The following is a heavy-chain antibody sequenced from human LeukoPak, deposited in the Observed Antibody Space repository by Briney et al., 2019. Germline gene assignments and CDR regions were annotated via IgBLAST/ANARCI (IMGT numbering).Heavy chain of an antibody. V-gene: IGHV4-4*07. Sequence: SETLSLTCTVSGGSISSYYWSWIRQPAGKGLEWIRRIYTSGSTNYNPSLKSRVTMSVDTSKNQFSLKLSSVTAADTAVYYCAREGIFGVPGGFDPWGQGTLVTVSS. CDR2: IYTSGST. D-gene: IGHD3-3*01. J-gene: IGHJ5*02. CDR1: GGSISSYY. CDR3: AREGIFGVPGGFDP.